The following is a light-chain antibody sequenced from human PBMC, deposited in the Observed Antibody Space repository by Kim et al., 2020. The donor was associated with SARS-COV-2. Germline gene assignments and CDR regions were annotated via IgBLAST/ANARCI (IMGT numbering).Light chain of an antibody. CDR1: TTNVGTNC. Sequence: PTVPRSCSGSTTNVGTNCVNWYQQLPGTAPKLLIFNNYERPSGVPDRFYGSRSGTSASLAISGLQSDDEADYYCAVWDDSLHGVVFGGGTQLTVL. J-gene: IGLJ2*01. CDR2: NNY. CDR3: AVWDDSLHGVV. V-gene: IGLV1-44*01.